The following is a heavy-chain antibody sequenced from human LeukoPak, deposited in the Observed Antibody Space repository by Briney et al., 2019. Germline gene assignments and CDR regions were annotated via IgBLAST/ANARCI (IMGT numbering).Heavy chain of an antibody. CDR1: GFTLSGYW. CDR2: IKQDGSEK. J-gene: IGHJ4*02. V-gene: IGHV3-7*01. D-gene: IGHD3-10*01. CDR3: ARDGDLWFGELLSYYFDY. Sequence: GGSLRLSCAASGFTLSGYWMSWVRQAPGKGLEWVANIKQDGSEKYYVDSVKGRFTISRDNAKNSLYQQMNSLRAEDTAVYYCARDGDLWFGELLSYYFDYWGQGTLVTVSS.